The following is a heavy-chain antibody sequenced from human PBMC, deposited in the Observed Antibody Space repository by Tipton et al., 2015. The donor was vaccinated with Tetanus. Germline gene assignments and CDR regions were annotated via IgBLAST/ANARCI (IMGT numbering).Heavy chain of an antibody. CDR3: LRGTTMVRGVSPTGFYGVDV. D-gene: IGHD3-10*01. V-gene: IGHV1-8*01. Sequence: QLVQSGAEVKKPGASVKVSCKASGYTFSSYDTNWVRQATGQGLEWMGWMNPNSRNTAYAQKFQGRVTMTSNTSISTAYMELSSLRSEDAAVYSGLRGTTMVRGVSPTGFYGVDVGGQGTAVAVSS. CDR2: MNPNSRNT. J-gene: IGHJ6*02. CDR1: GYTFSSYD.